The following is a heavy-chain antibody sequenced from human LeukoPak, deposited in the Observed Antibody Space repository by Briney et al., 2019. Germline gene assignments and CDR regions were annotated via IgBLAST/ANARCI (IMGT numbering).Heavy chain of an antibody. CDR1: GYTFTSYG. D-gene: IGHD3-22*01. J-gene: IGHJ4*02. CDR2: ISAYNGNT. V-gene: IGHV1-18*01. CDR3: ARDQVGTYYYDSSGYHFDY. Sequence: ASVKVSCKASGYTFTSYGISWVRQAPGQGLEWMGWISAYNGNTNYAQKLQGRVTMTTDTSTSTACMELRSLRSDDTAVYYCARDQVGTYYYDSSGYHFDYWGQGTLVTVSP.